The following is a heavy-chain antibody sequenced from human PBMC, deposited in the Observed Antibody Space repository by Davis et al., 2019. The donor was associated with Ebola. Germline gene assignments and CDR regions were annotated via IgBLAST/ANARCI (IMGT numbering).Heavy chain of an antibody. CDR3: ASEQPPYQFDY. CDR2: INYNGDKT. J-gene: IGHJ4*02. Sequence: GESLKISCEGTGFSFRSSDMNWVRQAPGKGLEYVSNINYNGDKTYYADSVKGRFTVSRDNGKNTPYLQMSSLRAEDTAMYFCASEQPPYQFDYWGQGTLVTVSS. V-gene: IGHV3-23*01. D-gene: IGHD1/OR15-1a*01. CDR1: GFSFRSSD.